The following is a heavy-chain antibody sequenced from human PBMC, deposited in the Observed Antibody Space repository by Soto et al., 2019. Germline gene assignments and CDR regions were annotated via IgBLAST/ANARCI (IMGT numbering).Heavy chain of an antibody. Sequence: QVQLVQSGAEVKKPGSSVKVSCKASGGTFSSYTISWVRQAPGQGLEWMGRIIPILGIANYAQKFQGRVTITADKSTSTDYMELSSLRCEDTAVYYCASIAAAGSHYFDYWGQGTLVTVSS. J-gene: IGHJ4*02. D-gene: IGHD6-13*01. V-gene: IGHV1-69*02. CDR3: ASIAAAGSHYFDY. CDR1: GGTFSSYT. CDR2: IIPILGIA.